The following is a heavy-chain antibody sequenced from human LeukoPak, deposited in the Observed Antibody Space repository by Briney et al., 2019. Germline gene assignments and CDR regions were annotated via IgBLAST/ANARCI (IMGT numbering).Heavy chain of an antibody. V-gene: IGHV3-43*01. CDR2: AGWAGGTT. CDR1: GFNFDRYT. Sequence: RGSLRLSCATSGFNFDRYTIHWVRQASGKGLEWVPLAGWAGGTTFYSDSVRGRFTISRDSGRKSVYLQMNSLTTDDTAFYFCAKELDTMFFDYWGQGALVTVSS. CDR3: AKELDTMFFDY. D-gene: IGHD3-10*02. J-gene: IGHJ4*02.